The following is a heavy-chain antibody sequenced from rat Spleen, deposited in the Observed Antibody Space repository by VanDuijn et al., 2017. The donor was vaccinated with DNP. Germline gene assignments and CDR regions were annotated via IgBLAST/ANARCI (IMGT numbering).Heavy chain of an antibody. CDR1: GYSITSNY. CDR3: ARWSRYFDY. V-gene: IGHV3-1*01. CDR2: INYSGNT. Sequence: EVQFQESGPGLVKSSQSLSLTCSVTGYSITSNYWAWLRKFPGNKMEWMGYINYSGNTAYNPSLRSRISITRDTSKNQFFLQLNSVTTEDTATYYCARWSRYFDYWGQGVMVTVSS. J-gene: IGHJ2*01.